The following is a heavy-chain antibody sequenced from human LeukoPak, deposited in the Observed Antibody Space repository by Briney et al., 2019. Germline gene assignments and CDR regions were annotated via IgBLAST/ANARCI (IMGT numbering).Heavy chain of an antibody. CDR2: ISGSSGII. V-gene: IGHV3-48*01. Sequence: PGGSLRLSCAASGFTFNTYTMNWVRQAPGKGLEWVSYISGSSGIIDYADSVRGRFTISRDNAKNSLYLQMNSLRAEDTAVYYCARSATTVPACFDYWGQGTLVTVSS. J-gene: IGHJ4*02. D-gene: IGHD4-17*01. CDR1: GFTFNTYT. CDR3: ARSATTVPACFDY.